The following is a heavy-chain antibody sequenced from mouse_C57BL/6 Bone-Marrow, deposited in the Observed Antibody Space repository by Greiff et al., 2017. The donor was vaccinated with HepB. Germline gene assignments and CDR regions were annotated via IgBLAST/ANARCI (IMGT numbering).Heavy chain of an antibody. J-gene: IGHJ2*01. D-gene: IGHD1-1*01. CDR3: ARGHYYGSSSYYFDY. Sequence: QVQLKQPGAELVKPGASVKLSCKASGYTFTSYWMHWVKQRPGQGLEWIGMIHPNSGSTNYNEKFKSKATLTVDKSSSTAYSQLRSLTSEDSAVYYCARGHYYGSSSYYFDYWGQGTTLTVSS. CDR1: GYTFTSYW. V-gene: IGHV1-64*01. CDR2: IHPNSGST.